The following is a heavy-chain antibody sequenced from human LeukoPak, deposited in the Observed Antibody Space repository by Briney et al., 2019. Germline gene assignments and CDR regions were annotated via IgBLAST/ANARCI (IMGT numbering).Heavy chain of an antibody. V-gene: IGHV1-2*02. J-gene: IGHJ6*03. D-gene: IGHD3-10*01. Sequence: ASVKVSCKASGYTFTDYYMHWVRQAPGQGLEWMGWINPNSGGTNYAQKFQGRVTMTRDTSISTAYMELSRLRSDDTAVYYCARVKDRISMVRGVLSPQNYYYYYMDVWGKGTTVTVSS. CDR1: GYTFTDYY. CDR2: INPNSGGT. CDR3: ARVKDRISMVRGVLSPQNYYYYYMDV.